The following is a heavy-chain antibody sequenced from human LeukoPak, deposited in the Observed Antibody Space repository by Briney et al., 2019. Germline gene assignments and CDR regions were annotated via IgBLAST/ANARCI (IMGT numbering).Heavy chain of an antibody. CDR1: GYNFPTYW. J-gene: IGHJ6*03. CDR3: ARQGAAGKYYYYYMDV. Sequence: GESLKISCKGSGYNFPTYWIGWVRQMPGQGLEWMGIIYPDDSNTIYGPSFQGQVTISADKSINTAYLEWSSLKASDTAIYYCARQGAAGKYYYYYMDVWGKGTTVTVSS. CDR2: IYPDDSNT. V-gene: IGHV5-51*01. D-gene: IGHD6-13*01.